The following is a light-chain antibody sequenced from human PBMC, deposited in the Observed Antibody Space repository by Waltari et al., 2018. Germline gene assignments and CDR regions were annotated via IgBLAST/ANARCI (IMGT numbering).Light chain of an antibody. V-gene: IGLV2-14*03. CDR1: STDVGDYNY. CDR2: DVT. J-gene: IGLJ3*02. Sequence: QSALTQPASVSGSPGQSITISCPGASTDVGDYNYVSWYQQIPGKAPQVIIYDVTKRPSGVSHRFSGSQSGNSASLSISGLQAEDEAHYYCCSYAGRSTWVFGGGTKVTVL. CDR3: CSYAGRSTWV.